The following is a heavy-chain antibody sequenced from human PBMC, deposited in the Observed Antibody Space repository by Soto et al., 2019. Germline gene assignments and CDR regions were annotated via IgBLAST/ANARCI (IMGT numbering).Heavy chain of an antibody. V-gene: IGHV3-21*01. CDR1: GFTFSSYS. CDR2: ISSSGSYI. CDR3: ARDSVTYYDFLTGYRGTPDW. D-gene: IGHD3-9*01. Sequence: ESVGGLAKPGGSLSLSCAASGFTFSSYSMNWVRQAPGKGLEWVSLISSSGSYIYYADSVKGRFTISRDNAKNSLFLQMNSLRAEDTAVYYCARDSVTYYDFLTGYRGTPDWWGQGTLVTVSS. J-gene: IGHJ4*02.